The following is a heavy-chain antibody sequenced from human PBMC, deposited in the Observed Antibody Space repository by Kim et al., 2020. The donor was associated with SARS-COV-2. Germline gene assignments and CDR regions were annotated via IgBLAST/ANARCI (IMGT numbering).Heavy chain of an antibody. Sequence: ASVKVSCKASGYTFTDYYVQWVRQSPGQGLEWMGWINPNSGDTNYAQKFQGRVTMTRDTSISTAYMELSRLRSDDTALYYCARDHCTRPSCYEDLYFGVDVWGQGNTVTVSS. J-gene: IGHJ6*02. CDR3: ARDHCTRPSCYEDLYFGVDV. CDR2: INPNSGDT. CDR1: GYTFTDYY. V-gene: IGHV1-2*02. D-gene: IGHD2-2*01.